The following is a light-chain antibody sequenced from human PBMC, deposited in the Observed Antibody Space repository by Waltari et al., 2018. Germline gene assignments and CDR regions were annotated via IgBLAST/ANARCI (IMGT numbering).Light chain of an antibody. CDR2: GNS. CDR1: SSTIGAGYE. V-gene: IGLV1-40*01. CDR3: QSYDSRLRVV. Sequence: QSVLTQPPSVSGPPGQRVTISCTGSSSTIGAGYEVPWYQQLPGTAPKVLIYGNSNRPSGVPDRFSGSKSGTSASLAITGLQAEDEADYYCQSYDSRLRVVFGGGTKVTVL. J-gene: IGLJ2*01.